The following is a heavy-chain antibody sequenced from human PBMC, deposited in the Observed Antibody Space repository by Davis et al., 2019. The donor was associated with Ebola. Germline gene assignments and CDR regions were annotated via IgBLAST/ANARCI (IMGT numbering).Heavy chain of an antibody. D-gene: IGHD5-18*01. J-gene: IGHJ4*02. CDR3: ARVRIQLWLRSDY. V-gene: IGHV3-33*01. CDR1: GFTFSSYG. CDR2: IWYDGSNK. Sequence: GGSLRLSCAASGFTFSSYGMHWVRQAPGKGLEWVAVIWYDGSNKYYADSVKGRFTISRDNSKNTLYLQMNSLRAEDTAVYYCARVRIQLWLRSDYWGQGTLVTVSS.